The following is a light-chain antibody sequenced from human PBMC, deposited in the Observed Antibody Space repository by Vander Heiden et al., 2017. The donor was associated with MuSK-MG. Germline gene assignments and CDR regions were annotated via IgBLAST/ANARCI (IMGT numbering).Light chain of an antibody. J-gene: IGKJ1*01. CDR2: RAS. Sequence: EIVMTQSPATLSVSPGERATLSSRASQSVSSNLAWYQQKPGQAPRLLIYRASTRATGIPARFSGSGSGTEYTLTISSLQSEDFAVYYCQQYNDRPRTFGQGTKVEIK. CDR1: QSVSSN. CDR3: QQYNDRPRT. V-gene: IGKV3-15*01.